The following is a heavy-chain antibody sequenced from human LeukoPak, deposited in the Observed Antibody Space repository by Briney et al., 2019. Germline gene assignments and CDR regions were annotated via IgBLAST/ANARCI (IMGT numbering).Heavy chain of an antibody. CDR1: GFTFSKFA. V-gene: IGHV3-30*04. Sequence: GGSLRLSCAAAGFTFSKFAMHSVRQAPGKGLEWVAVVSYDGSYKYYADSVKGRFTISRDNSKNTLYLQMNSLRAEDTAVYYCARAPGYGAAYYFDYWGQGTLVTVSS. CDR2: VSYDGSYK. D-gene: IGHD1-1*01. J-gene: IGHJ4*02. CDR3: ARAPGYGAAYYFDY.